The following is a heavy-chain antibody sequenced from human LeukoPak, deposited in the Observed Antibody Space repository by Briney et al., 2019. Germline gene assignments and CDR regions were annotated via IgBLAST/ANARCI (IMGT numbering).Heavy chain of an antibody. CDR2: IKNDGSGI. CDR1: GFIFSTYD. D-gene: IGHD2-21*01. V-gene: IGHV3-74*01. CDR3: ARERGVSHPFDY. Sequence: GGSLRLSCAASGFIFSTYDMHWVRQAPGKGLVWVARIKNDGSGIIYADSVEGRFTISRDNARNTVYLQMNSLRAEDTAVYYCARERGVSHPFDYWGQGTLVTVSS. J-gene: IGHJ4*02.